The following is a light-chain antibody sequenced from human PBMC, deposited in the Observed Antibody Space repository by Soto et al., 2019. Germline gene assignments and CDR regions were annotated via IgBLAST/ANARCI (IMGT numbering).Light chain of an antibody. CDR3: SAWDDSLSGHVV. J-gene: IGLJ2*01. CDR2: RNN. Sequence: QSVLTQPPSASGTPGQRVTISCSGSSSNIGSNYVYWYQQLPGTAPKHLIYRNNQRPSGVPDRFSGSKSGTSASLAISGLRSEDEADYYCSAWDDSLSGHVVFGGGTKVTVL. CDR1: SSNIGSNY. V-gene: IGLV1-47*01.